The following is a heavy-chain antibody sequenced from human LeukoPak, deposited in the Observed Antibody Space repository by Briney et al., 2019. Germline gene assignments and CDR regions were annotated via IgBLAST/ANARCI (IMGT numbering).Heavy chain of an antibody. CDR1: VYTFTSYG. V-gene: IGHV1-18*01. D-gene: IGHD1-26*01. J-gene: IGHJ4*02. CDR3: ARDGIVGATRAAWIDY. CDR2: ISAYNGKT. Sequence: ASVKVSCKSSVYTFTSYGISWVRQAPGQGLEWVGWISAYNGKTNYAQKLQGRVTMTTDTSTSTAYMELRSLRSDDTAVYYCARDGIVGATRAAWIDYWGQGNLVTVSS.